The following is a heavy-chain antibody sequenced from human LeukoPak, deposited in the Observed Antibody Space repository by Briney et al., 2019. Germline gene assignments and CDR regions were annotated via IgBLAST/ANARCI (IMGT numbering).Heavy chain of an antibody. CDR3: ATSRNIVVVPAAIFDY. Sequence: GGSLRLSCAASGFTFSSYAMSWVRQAPGKGLEWVSAISGSGGSTYYADSVKGRFTISRDNSKNTLYLQMNSLRAEDTAIYFCATSRNIVVVPAAIFDYWGQGTLVTVSS. CDR1: GFTFSSYA. CDR2: ISGSGGST. J-gene: IGHJ4*02. V-gene: IGHV3-23*01. D-gene: IGHD2-2*01.